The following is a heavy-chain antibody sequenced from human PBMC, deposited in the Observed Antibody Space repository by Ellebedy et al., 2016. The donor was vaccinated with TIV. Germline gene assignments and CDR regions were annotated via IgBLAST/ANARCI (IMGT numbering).Heavy chain of an antibody. CDR2: ISDTSI. D-gene: IGHD2-21*01. J-gene: IGHJ4*02. CDR1: GFMFNTYA. Sequence: GESLKISCAASGFMFNTYAMSWVRQAPGKGLEWVSFISDTSIYYADAVEGRFTISRDNAKNSLYLQMNSLRAEDTAVYYCARGGGCFGDSCYYADFWGQGTLVTVSS. V-gene: IGHV3-69-1*01. CDR3: ARGGGCFGDSCYYADF.